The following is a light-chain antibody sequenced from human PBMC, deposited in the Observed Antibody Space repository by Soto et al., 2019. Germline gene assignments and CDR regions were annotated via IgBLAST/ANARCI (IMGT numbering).Light chain of an antibody. J-gene: IGKJ1*01. Sequence: DIQMTQSPSSLSASVGYRVTITCRASQSIKNYLNWYQQKPGKAPKLLIYAASSLQSGVPSRFSGSGSGTDFTLTISSLQPEDFATYYCQQSYTTPITFGQGTKVEIK. CDR3: QQSYTTPIT. V-gene: IGKV1-39*01. CDR2: AAS. CDR1: QSIKNY.